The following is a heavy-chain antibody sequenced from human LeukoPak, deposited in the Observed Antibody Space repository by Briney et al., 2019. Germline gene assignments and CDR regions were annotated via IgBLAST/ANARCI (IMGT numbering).Heavy chain of an antibody. V-gene: IGHV1-46*01. Sequence: ASVTVSCKASGYTFTSYYTHWVRQAPGQGLEWMGKINPSGGSTSYAQKFQGRVTMTRDTSTSTVYMELSSLRSEDTAVYYCARSDSSGYSNFDYWGQGTLVTVSS. CDR3: ARSDSSGYSNFDY. D-gene: IGHD3-22*01. CDR2: INPSGGST. CDR1: GYTFTSYY. J-gene: IGHJ4*02.